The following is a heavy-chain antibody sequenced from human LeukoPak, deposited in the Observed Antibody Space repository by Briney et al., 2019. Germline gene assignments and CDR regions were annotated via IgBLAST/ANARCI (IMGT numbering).Heavy chain of an antibody. V-gene: IGHV3-23*01. D-gene: IGHD5-12*01. CDR1: GFTFSSYA. CDR2: ISGSGGST. J-gene: IGHJ4*02. Sequence: PGGSLRLSCAASGFTFSSYAMSRVRQAPGKGLEWVSAISGSGGSTYYADSLKGRFTISRDNSQNTLYLQMNSLRVEDTAVYYCARARDGVGPQRYADYWGQGTLVTVSS. CDR3: ARARDGVGPQRYADY.